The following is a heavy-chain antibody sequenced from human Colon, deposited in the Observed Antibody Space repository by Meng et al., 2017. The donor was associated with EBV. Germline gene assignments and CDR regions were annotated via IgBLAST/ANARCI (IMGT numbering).Heavy chain of an antibody. J-gene: IGHJ4*02. D-gene: IGHD2-15*01. Sequence: FTSPVPRPRTCTGYGCCFSDSDDTWIRQPQGKGREWIGESNHVGSTTYNPSLKSRVTISVDTSKNQFSLKLSSVTAADAAVYYCASSDCSGGTCYLDCWGQGTLVTVSS. CDR3: ASSDCSGGTCYLDC. V-gene: IGHV4-34*01. CDR1: GCCFSDSD. CDR2: SNHVGST.